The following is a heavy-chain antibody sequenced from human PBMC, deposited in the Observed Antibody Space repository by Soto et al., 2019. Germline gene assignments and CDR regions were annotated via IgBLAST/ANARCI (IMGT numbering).Heavy chain of an antibody. CDR3: AREVSATGYSN. D-gene: IGHD3-9*01. Sequence: SETLSLTCTVSGGSISRYYWNWIRQPPGKRLEWIGYISYSGSTNYNPSLKSRVTISVDTSKNQFSLKLSSVTAADTAVYYRAREVSATGYSNWGQGTLVTVSS. J-gene: IGHJ4*02. V-gene: IGHV4-59*01. CDR1: GGSISRYY. CDR2: ISYSGST.